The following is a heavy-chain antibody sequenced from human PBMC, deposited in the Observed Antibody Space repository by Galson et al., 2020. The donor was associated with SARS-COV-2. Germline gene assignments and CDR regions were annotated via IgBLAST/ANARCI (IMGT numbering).Heavy chain of an antibody. J-gene: IGHJ5*02. Sequence: SETLSLTCSVSGGSITAYNYFWGWIRQPPGKGLEWVASISYSGDTYYNPSLRSRLTISDDRSKNQFSLELTSVTAADSATYFCVALGPAWGAWRQGTQVAVAS. D-gene: IGHD7-27*01. CDR1: GGSITAYNYF. CDR2: ISYSGDT. V-gene: IGHV4-39*07. CDR3: VALGPAWGA.